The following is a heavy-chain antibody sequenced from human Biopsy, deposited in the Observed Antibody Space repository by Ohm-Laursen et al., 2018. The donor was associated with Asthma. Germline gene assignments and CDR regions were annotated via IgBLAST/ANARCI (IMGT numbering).Heavy chain of an antibody. V-gene: IGHV3-15*01. CDR3: TTDALLYSSEGY. Sequence: SLRLSCSASGFTFSRYGMHWVRQAPGKGLEWVGRIKSKTDGGTTDYAAPVKGRFTISRDDSKNTLYLQMNSLKTEDTAVYYCTTDALLYSSEGYWGQGTLVTVSS. D-gene: IGHD2-8*01. J-gene: IGHJ4*02. CDR2: IKSKTDGGTT. CDR1: GFTFSRYG.